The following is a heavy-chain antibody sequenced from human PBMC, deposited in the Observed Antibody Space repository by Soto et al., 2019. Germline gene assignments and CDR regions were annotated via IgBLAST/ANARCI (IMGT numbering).Heavy chain of an antibody. CDR2: IYYSGST. V-gene: IGHV4-39*01. Sequence: SETLSLTCTVSGGSISSSSYYWGWIRQLPGKGLEWIGSIYYSGSTYYNPSLKSRVTISVDTSKNQFSLKLSSVTAADTAVYYCARHGNYDPNPYYFDYWGQGTLVTVSS. CDR1: GGSISSSSYY. CDR3: ARHGNYDPNPYYFDY. J-gene: IGHJ4*02. D-gene: IGHD3-3*01.